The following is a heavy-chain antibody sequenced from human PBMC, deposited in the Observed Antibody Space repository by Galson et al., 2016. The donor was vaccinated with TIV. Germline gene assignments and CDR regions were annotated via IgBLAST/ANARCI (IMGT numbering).Heavy chain of an antibody. J-gene: IGHJ3*01. D-gene: IGHD6-19*01. V-gene: IGHV3-23*01. Sequence: LRLSCAASGFTFSGYAMSWVRQAPGKGLEWVSVVTGRSRSTHYADSVRGRFTISRDNSRNTLSLQMNSLRVEDTAVYFCARTTPPPVSSNGWNDAFDFWGQGTLVTVSS. CDR2: VTGRSRST. CDR3: ARTTPPPVSSNGWNDAFDF. CDR1: GFTFSGYA.